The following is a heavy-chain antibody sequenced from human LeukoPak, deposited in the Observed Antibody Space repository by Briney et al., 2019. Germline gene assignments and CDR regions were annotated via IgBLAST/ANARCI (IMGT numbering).Heavy chain of an antibody. CDR2: INPGTENT. V-gene: IGHV1-3*01. Sequence: ASVTVSYKGSGYTFTTYTIHWVGQAPGQGGEWMGWINPGTENTKYSQKFQGRVTITRDTSASTACMELSSLRSEDTAVYYCARVIGDRSFDHWGQGTLVTVSS. D-gene: IGHD2-21*01. J-gene: IGHJ4*02. CDR3: ARVIGDRSFDH. CDR1: GYTFTTYT.